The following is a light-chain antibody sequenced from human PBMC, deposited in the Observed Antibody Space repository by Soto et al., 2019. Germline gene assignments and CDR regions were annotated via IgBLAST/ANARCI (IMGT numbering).Light chain of an antibody. CDR1: SRDVGSYNL. CDR2: EGS. V-gene: IGLV2-23*01. Sequence: QSALTQPASVSGSPGQSITISCTGTSRDVGSYNLVSWYQQHPGKAPKLMIYEGSKRPSGVSNHFSGSKSGNTASLTISGLLAEDEADYYCCSYAGTNTYLFGSGTKLTVL. CDR3: CSYAGTNTYL. J-gene: IGLJ1*01.